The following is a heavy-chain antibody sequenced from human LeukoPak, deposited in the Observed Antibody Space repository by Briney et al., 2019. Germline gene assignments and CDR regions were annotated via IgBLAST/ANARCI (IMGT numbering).Heavy chain of an antibody. CDR2: ISYDGSNK. J-gene: IGHJ4*02. V-gene: IGHV3-30-3*01. Sequence: PGRSLRLSCAASGFTFSSYAMHWVRQAPGKGLEWVAVISYDGSNKYYADSVKGRLTISRDNSKNTLYLQMNSLRAEDTAVYYCAREMGTIAVAGLDYWGQGTLVTVSS. CDR3: AREMGTIAVAGLDY. D-gene: IGHD6-19*01. CDR1: GFTFSSYA.